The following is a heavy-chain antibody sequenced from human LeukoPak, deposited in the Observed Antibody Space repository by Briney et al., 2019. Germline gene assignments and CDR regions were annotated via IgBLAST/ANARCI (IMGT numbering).Heavy chain of an antibody. CDR1: GRSISSNY. V-gene: IGHV4-59*01. Sequence: PSETLSLTCTVSGRSISSNYWSWIRQPPGKGLEWIGYIYYSGTTSYNPSLKSRVTILLDTSKNQFSLKVSSVTAADTAVYYCARVGWPVLLIDSWGQGTLVTVSS. CDR3: ARVGWPVLLIDS. J-gene: IGHJ5*01. CDR2: IYYSGTT. D-gene: IGHD2/OR15-2a*01.